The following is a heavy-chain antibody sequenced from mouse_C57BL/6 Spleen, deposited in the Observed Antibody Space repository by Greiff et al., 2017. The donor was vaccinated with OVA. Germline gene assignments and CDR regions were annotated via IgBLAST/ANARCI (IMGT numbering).Heavy chain of an antibody. V-gene: IGHV2-5*01. CDR1: GFSLTSYG. CDR3: AKNNQHAYFDV. Sequence: QVQLKESGPGLVQPSQSLSIPCTVSGFSLTSYGVPWVRQSPGTGLEWLGVIWSGGSTDYNAAFMSRLSITKGNSKSQVVFKMNRLQDDDTAIYYCAKNNQHAYFDVWGTGTTVTVSS. J-gene: IGHJ1*03. CDR2: IWSGGST.